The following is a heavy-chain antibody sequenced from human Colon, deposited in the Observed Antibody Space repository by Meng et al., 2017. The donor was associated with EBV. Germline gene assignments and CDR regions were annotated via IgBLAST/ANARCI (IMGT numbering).Heavy chain of an antibody. J-gene: IGHJ4*02. CDR1: GFTFSSYN. V-gene: IGHV3-74*02. CDR2: IKNDGSFT. CDR3: AKSDYFDN. Sequence: EVQLVESGGGLVKPGGSLRLSCAVSGFTFSSYNMNWVRQAPGKGLVWVSRIKNDGSFTAYADSVKGRFTISRDNAKNTLYLQMNSLRAEDTAVYYCAKSDYFDNWGQGTLVTVSS.